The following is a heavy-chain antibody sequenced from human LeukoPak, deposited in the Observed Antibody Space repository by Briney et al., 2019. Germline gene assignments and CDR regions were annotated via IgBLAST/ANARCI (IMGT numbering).Heavy chain of an antibody. CDR2: ISSSSSYI. V-gene: IGHV3-21*01. D-gene: IGHD2-2*01. J-gene: IGHJ5*02. CDR1: GFTFSSYS. CDR3: ARVSSTSWDDWFDP. Sequence: KTGGSLTLSCAASGFTFSSYSMNWVRQAPGKGLEWVSSISSSSSYIYYADSVKGRFTISRDNAKNSLYLQMNSLRAEDTAVYYCARVSSTSWDDWFDPWGQGTLVTVSS.